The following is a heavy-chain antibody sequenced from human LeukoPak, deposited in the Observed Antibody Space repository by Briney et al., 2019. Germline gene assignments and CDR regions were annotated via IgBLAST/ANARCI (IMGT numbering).Heavy chain of an antibody. CDR3: ARGYSSSWYFNWFDP. J-gene: IGHJ5*02. Sequence: GGSLRLSCAASGFTFSSYGMHWVRQAPGKGLEWVAVISYDGSNKYYADSVKGRFTISRDNSKNTLYLQMNSLRAEDTAVYYCARGYSSSWYFNWFDPWGQGTLVTVSS. CDR1: GFTFSSYG. D-gene: IGHD6-13*01. CDR2: ISYDGSNK. V-gene: IGHV3-30*03.